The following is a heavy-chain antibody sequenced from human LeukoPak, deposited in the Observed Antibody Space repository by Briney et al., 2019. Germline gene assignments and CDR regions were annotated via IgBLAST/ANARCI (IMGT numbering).Heavy chain of an antibody. CDR1: GYTFTGYY. D-gene: IGHD6-13*01. CDR3: ARDANGIAAAGPWGGMDV. Sequence: GASVKVSCKASGYTFTGYYMHWVRQAPGQGLEWMGWINPNSGGTNYAQKFQGWVTMTRDTSISTAYMELSRLRSDDTAVYYCARDANGIAAAGPWGGMDVWGQGPRSPSP. J-gene: IGHJ6*02. CDR2: INPNSGGT. V-gene: IGHV1-2*04.